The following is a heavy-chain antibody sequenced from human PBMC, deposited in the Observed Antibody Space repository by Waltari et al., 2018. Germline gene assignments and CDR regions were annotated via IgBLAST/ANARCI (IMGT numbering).Heavy chain of an antibody. D-gene: IGHD6-13*01. CDR2: IIPILGIA. CDR1: GGTFSSYT. CDR3: ASHIIAAAGPFDY. J-gene: IGHJ4*02. V-gene: IGHV1-69*02. Sequence: QVQLVQSGAEVKKPGSSVKVSCKASGGTFSSYTISWVRQAPGQGLEWMGRIIPILGIANYAQKFQGRVTITADKSTNTAYMELSSLRSEDTAVYYCASHIIAAAGPFDYWGQGTLVTVSS.